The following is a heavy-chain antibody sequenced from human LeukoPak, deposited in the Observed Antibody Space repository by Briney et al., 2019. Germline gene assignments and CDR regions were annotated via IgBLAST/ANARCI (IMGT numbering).Heavy chain of an antibody. J-gene: IGHJ4*02. CDR1: GYTFTSYG. CDR3: ARDFPNRYCSSTSCYRGFDY. V-gene: IGHV1-18*01. CDR2: ISAYNGNT. Sequence: ASVKISCKASGYTFTSYGISWVRQAPGQGLEWMGWISAYNGNTTYAQKLQGRVTMTTDTSTSTAYMELRSLRSDDTAVYYCARDFPNRYCSSTSCYRGFDYWGQGTLVTVSS. D-gene: IGHD2-2*01.